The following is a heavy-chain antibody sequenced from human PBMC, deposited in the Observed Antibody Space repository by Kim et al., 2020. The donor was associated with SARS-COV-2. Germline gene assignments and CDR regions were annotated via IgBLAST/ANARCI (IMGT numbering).Heavy chain of an antibody. CDR3: ARASGPFDY. V-gene: IGHV3-33*01. CDR2: SNK. J-gene: IGHJ4*02. Sequence: SNKYYADTVKGRFTISRDNSKNTLSLQMNSLRGEDTGVYYCARASGPFDYWGQGTLVTVSS.